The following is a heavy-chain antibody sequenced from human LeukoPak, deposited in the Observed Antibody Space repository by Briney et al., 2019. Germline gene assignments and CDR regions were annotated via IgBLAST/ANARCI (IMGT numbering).Heavy chain of an antibody. D-gene: IGHD2-2*01. CDR3: ARQLLFGSIDY. CDR1: GYSFTRST. CDR2: ITGNGNT. V-gene: IGHV1-3*01. Sequence: ASVKVSCKASGYSFTRSTMHWVRQAPGQRLEWMGWITGNGNTKYSQQFQGRVTITWDISASTAYMALSSLRSEDTAAYYCARQLLFGSIDYWGQGALVTVSS. J-gene: IGHJ4*02.